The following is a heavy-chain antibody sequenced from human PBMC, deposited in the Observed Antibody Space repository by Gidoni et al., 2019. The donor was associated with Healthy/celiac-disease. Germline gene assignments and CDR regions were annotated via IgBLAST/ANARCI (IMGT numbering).Heavy chain of an antibody. J-gene: IGHJ5*02. CDR3: ARGTGWGTSLDP. CDR1: SSYG. CDR2: IWDDGSNK. V-gene: IGHV3-33*01. D-gene: IGHD1-7*01. Sequence: SSYGMHWVRQAPGKGLEWVAVIWDDGSNKYYADSVKGRFTISRDNSKNTLYLQMNSLRAEDTAVYYCARGTGWGTSLDPWGQGTLVTVSS.